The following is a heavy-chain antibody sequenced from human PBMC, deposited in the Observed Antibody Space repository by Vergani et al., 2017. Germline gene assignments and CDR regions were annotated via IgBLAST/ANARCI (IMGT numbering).Heavy chain of an antibody. J-gene: IGHJ4*02. CDR2: IIPIFGTA. D-gene: IGHD1-1*01. V-gene: IGHV1-69*06. Sequence: QVQLVQSGAEVKKPGSSVKVSCKASGGTFSSYAISWVRQAPGQGLEWMGGIIPIFGTANYAQKFQGRVTMTRDTSISTAYMELSRLRSDDTAVYYCAGDLGQNWPLGYWGQGTLVTVSS. CDR3: AGDLGQNWPLGY. CDR1: GGTFSSYA.